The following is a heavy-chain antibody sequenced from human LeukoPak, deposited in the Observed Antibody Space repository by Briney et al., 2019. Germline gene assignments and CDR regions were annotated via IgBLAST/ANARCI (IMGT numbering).Heavy chain of an antibody. V-gene: IGHV4-4*02. Sequence: SETLSLTCAVSGGSISSSNWWSWVRQPPGKGLEWIGEIYHSGSTNYNPSLKSRVTISVDKSKNQFSLKLSSVTAADTAVYYCARGAGIGTMVRGRDPDFDYWGQGTLVTVSS. J-gene: IGHJ4*02. D-gene: IGHD3-10*01. CDR1: GGSISSSNW. CDR2: IYHSGST. CDR3: ARGAGIGTMVRGRDPDFDY.